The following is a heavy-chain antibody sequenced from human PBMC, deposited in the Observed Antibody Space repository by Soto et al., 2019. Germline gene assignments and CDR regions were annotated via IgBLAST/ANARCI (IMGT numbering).Heavy chain of an antibody. Sequence: SETLSLTCAVYGGSFSGYYWSWIRQPPGKGLEWIGEINHSGSTNYNPSLKSRVTISVDTSKNQFSLKQSSVTAADTAVYYCARDLHITRSFMLYYYYGMDVWGQGTTVTVSS. CDR1: GGSFSGYY. CDR2: INHSGST. D-gene: IGHD2-2*01. J-gene: IGHJ6*02. CDR3: ARDLHITRSFMLYYYYGMDV. V-gene: IGHV4-34*01.